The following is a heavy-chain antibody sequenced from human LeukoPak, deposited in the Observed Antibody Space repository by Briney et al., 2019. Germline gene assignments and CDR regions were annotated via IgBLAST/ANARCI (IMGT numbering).Heavy chain of an antibody. CDR2: IYYSGST. V-gene: IGHV4-31*03. D-gene: IGHD2-2*01. CDR1: GGSISSGAYY. Sequence: PSETLSLTCTVSGGSISSGAYYWSWIRQHPGKGLEWIGYIYYSGSTYYNPSLKSRLTISVDTSKNQFSLNLSSVTAADTAVYYCARSNCCSTSCNYYYYYHMDVWGKGTTVTVSS. CDR3: ARSNCCSTSCNYYYYYHMDV. J-gene: IGHJ6*03.